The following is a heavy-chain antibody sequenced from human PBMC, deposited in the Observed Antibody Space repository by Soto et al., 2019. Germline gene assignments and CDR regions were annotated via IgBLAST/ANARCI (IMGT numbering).Heavy chain of an antibody. Sequence: PGGSLRLSCTASGFTVCDYAMICFRQAPGKGLEWVGFIRGKAYGGTTEYAASVKGRFTISRDDSKSIAYLQMNSLKTEDTAVYYCTRAQVLRYFDWFDYWGQGT. J-gene: IGHJ5*01. V-gene: IGHV3-49*03. CDR1: GFTVCDYA. CDR3: TRAQVLRYFDWFDY. CDR2: IRGKAYGGTT. D-gene: IGHD3-9*01.